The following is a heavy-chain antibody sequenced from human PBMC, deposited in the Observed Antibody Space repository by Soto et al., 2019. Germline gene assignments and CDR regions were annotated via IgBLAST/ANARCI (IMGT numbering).Heavy chain of an antibody. J-gene: IGHJ3*01. CDR3: VKKGLGSLATYCTTGDCHYAFDV. Sequence: EVQLLESGGGLVRPGGSLRLSCAASGFTFYNYAMNWVRQAPGKGLEWVSTISGGGDGTYYADSVKGRFTISRDNSRNTVYLQMNSRRAEDTAVYYCVKKGLGSLATYCTTGDCHYAFDVWGQGTLVTVSS. CDR1: GFTFYNYA. CDR2: ISGGGDGT. V-gene: IGHV3-23*01. D-gene: IGHD2-8*01.